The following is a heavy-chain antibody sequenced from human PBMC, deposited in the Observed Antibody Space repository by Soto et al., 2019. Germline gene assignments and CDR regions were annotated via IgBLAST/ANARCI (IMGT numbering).Heavy chain of an antibody. CDR2: IIPIFGTA. Sequence: QVQLVQSGAEVKKPGSSVKVSCKASGGTFSSYAISWVRQAPGQGLEWMGGIIPIFGTANYAQKFQGRVTITADESTSTAYMELRSLRSVATAVYYCGRSWYYYYGMDVWGQGTTVTVSS. V-gene: IGHV1-69*01. CDR3: GRSWYYYYGMDV. D-gene: IGHD6-13*01. CDR1: GGTFSSYA. J-gene: IGHJ6*02.